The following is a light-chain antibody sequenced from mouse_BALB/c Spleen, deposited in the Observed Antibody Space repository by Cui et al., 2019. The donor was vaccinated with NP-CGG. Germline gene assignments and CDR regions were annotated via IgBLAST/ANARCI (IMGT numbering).Light chain of an antibody. Sequence: FLTQDSALTTSPGETVTLTCRSSTGAVTTSNYANWVQEKPDHLFTGLIGGTNNRAPGVPARFSGSLIGDKAAFTITGAQTEDEAIYFCALWYSNHWVFGGGTKLTVL. CDR3: ALWYSNHWV. CDR2: GTN. CDR1: TGAVTTSNY. V-gene: IGLV1*01. J-gene: IGLJ1*01.